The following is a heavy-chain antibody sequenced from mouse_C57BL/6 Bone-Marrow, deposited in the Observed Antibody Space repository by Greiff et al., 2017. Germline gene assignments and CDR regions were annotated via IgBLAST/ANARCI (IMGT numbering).Heavy chain of an antibody. CDR2: INPNYGTT. CDR1: GYSFTDYN. D-gene: IGHD2-12*01. Sequence: EVQLQQSGPELVKPGASVKISCKASGYSFTDYNMNWVKQSNGKSLEWIGEINPNYGTTSYNQKFKGKATLTVDQYSSTAYMQLNSRTSEDSAVYYCARTQAYYSDWGFAYWGQGTLVTVSA. V-gene: IGHV1-39*01. J-gene: IGHJ3*01. CDR3: ARTQAYYSDWGFAY.